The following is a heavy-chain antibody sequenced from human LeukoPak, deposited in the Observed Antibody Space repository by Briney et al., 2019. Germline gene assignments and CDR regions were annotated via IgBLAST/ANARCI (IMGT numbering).Heavy chain of an antibody. Sequence: GGSLRLSCAASGITFSRFWMSWVRQARGKGLQWVANINQDGSEKHYVDSVKGRFTISRDNPENSLYLQMNSLRAEDTAVYYFASGGHLDHWGQGALVTVAS. D-gene: IGHD3-16*01. J-gene: IGHJ4*02. CDR1: GITFSRFW. V-gene: IGHV3-7*03. CDR2: INQDGSEK. CDR3: ASGGHLDH.